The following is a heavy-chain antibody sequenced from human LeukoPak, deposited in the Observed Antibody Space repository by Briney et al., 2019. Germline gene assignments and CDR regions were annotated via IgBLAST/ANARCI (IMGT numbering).Heavy chain of an antibody. CDR1: GGSISSSNW. D-gene: IGHD2-2*01. J-gene: IGHJ4*02. Sequence: TSETLSLTCAVSGGSISSSNWWSWVRQPPGKGLEWIGEIYDSGRTNYNPSLKSRVSISVDKSKNHFSLKLSSVTAADTAVYYFARRFSSTSYYPTGWGQGTLVTVSS. CDR2: IYDSGRT. CDR3: ARRFSSTSYYPTG. V-gene: IGHV4-4*02.